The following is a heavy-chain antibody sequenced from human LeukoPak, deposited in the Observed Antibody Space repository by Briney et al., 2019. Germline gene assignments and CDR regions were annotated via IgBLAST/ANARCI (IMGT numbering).Heavy chain of an antibody. J-gene: IGHJ4*02. CDR3: AKDIFTGIAAAGAIDY. CDR2: ISSSSSTI. V-gene: IGHV3-48*04. D-gene: IGHD6-13*01. CDR1: GFTFSSYS. Sequence: PGGSLRLSCAASGFTFSSYSMNWVRQAPGKGLEWVSYISSSSSTIYYADSVKGQFTISRDNAKNSLYLQMNSLRAEDTALYYCAKDIFTGIAAAGAIDYWGQGTLVTVSS.